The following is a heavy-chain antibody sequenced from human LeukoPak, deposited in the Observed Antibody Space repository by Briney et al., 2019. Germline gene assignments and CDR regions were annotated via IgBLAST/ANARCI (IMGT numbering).Heavy chain of an antibody. CDR3: ARVDTVNYYYYMDV. J-gene: IGHJ6*03. CDR1: GYTFTGYY. CDR2: INPNSGGT. D-gene: IGHD5-18*01. V-gene: IGHV1-2*02. Sequence: ASVKVSCKASGYTFTGYYMHWVRQAPGQGLEWMGWINPNSGGTNYAQKFQGRVTMTRDTSISTAYMELSRLRSDDTAVYYCARVDTVNYYYYMDVWGKGTPVTVTS.